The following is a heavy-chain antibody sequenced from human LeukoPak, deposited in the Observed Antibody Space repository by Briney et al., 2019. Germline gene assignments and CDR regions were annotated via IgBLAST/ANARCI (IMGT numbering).Heavy chain of an antibody. D-gene: IGHD5-18*01. J-gene: IGHJ4*02. V-gene: IGHV3-20*04. CDR3: AREFRDTAMVRMYYFDY. CDR2: INWNGGST. Sequence: GGSPRLSCAASGFTFDDYGMSWVRQAPGKGLEWVSGINWNGGSTGYADSVKGRFTISRDNAKNSLYLQMNSLRAEDTALYYCAREFRDTAMVRMYYFDYWGQGTLVTVSS. CDR1: GFTFDDYG.